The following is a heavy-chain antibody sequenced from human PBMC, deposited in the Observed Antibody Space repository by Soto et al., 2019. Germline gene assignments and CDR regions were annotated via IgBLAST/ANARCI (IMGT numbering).Heavy chain of an antibody. J-gene: IGHJ4*02. Sequence: QLQLQESGPGLVKPSETLSLTCTVSGGSISSSSYYWGWIRQPPGKGLEWIGSIYYSGSTYYNPSHKSRVTISVDTSKNQFSLKLSSVTAADTAVYYSASLHIAPYGDGGDYWGQGTLVTVSS. CDR2: IYYSGST. CDR3: ASLHIAPYGDGGDY. D-gene: IGHD4-17*01. V-gene: IGHV4-39*01. CDR1: GGSISSSSYY.